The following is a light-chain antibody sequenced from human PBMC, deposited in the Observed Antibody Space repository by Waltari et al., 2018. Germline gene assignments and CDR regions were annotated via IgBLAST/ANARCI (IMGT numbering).Light chain of an antibody. CDR2: GAS. Sequence: DIQMTQSPSSLAASVGDRVTITCRASQSISKYLNWYQQKPGRAPNLLIYGASTLQSGGPSRFSGGGSGTEFTLTINTLQPEDFAVYYCQQSYTAPTYTFGQGTKLEI. CDR1: QSISKY. V-gene: IGKV1-39*01. J-gene: IGKJ2*01. CDR3: QQSYTAPTYT.